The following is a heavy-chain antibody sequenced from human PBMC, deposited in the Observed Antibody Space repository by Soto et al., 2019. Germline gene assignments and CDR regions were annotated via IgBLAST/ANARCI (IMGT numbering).Heavy chain of an antibody. D-gene: IGHD2-15*01. CDR3: ARDCSGGGCFSDHHFYYGMDV. CDR1: GYTFTSYA. V-gene: IGHV1-3*01. J-gene: IGHJ6*02. CDR2: INAGNGNT. Sequence: ASVKVSCKASGYTFTSYAMHWVRQAPGQRLEWMGWINAGNGNTKYSQKFQGRVTITRDTSASTAYMELSSLRSEDTAVYYCARDCSGGGCFSDHHFYYGMDVWGQGTKVTVSS.